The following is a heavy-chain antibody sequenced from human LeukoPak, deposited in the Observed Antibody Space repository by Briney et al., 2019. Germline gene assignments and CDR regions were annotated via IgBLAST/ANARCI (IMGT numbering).Heavy chain of an antibody. D-gene: IGHD3-22*01. Sequence: GGSLRLSCAASGFTFSSYWMSWVRQAPGKGLEWVANIKQDGSEKYYVDSVKGRFTISGDNAKNSLYLQMNSLRAGDTAVYYCARRKRYYDSSGSPYFDYWGQGTLVTVSS. CDR2: IKQDGSEK. J-gene: IGHJ4*02. CDR1: GFTFSSYW. V-gene: IGHV3-7*01. CDR3: ARRKRYYDSSGSPYFDY.